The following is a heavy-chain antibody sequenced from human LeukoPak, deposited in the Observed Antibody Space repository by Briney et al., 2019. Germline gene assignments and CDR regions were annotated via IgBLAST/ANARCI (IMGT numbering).Heavy chain of an antibody. CDR2: ISWNSGSI. V-gene: IGHV3-9*01. Sequence: GGSLRLSCAASGFTFDDYAMHWVRQAPGKGLEWVSGISWNSGSIGYADSVKGRFTISRDNAKNSLYLQMNSLRAEDTALYYCAKANGSGRKYANFDYWGQGTLVTVSS. J-gene: IGHJ4*02. D-gene: IGHD3-10*01. CDR1: GFTFDDYA. CDR3: AKANGSGRKYANFDY.